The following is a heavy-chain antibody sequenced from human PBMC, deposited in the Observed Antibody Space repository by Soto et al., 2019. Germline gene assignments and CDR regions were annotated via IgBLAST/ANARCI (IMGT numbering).Heavy chain of an antibody. V-gene: IGHV5-10-1*01. CDR2: IDPSDSYT. J-gene: IGHJ6*02. Sequence: GASLKISCKGSGYSFTSYWISWVRQMPGKGLEWMGRIDPSDSYTNYSPSFQGHVTISADKSISTAYLQWSSLKVSDTAMYYCASLGGGAGYSSGWYVGYYYYYGMDVWGQGTTVTVSS. CDR1: GYSFTSYW. CDR3: ASLGGGAGYSSGWYVGYYYYYGMDV. D-gene: IGHD6-19*01.